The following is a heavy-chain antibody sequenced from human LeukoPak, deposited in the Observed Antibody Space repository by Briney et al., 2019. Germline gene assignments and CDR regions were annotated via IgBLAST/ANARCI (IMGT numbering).Heavy chain of an antibody. Sequence: SETLSLTCTVSGGSISSYYWSWIRQPPGKGLEWIGYIYYSGSTNYNPSLKSRVPISVDTSKNHFSLKLSSVTAADTAVYYCARGSSRGWFDPWGQGTLVTVSS. CDR1: GGSISSYY. J-gene: IGHJ5*02. CDR2: IYYSGST. CDR3: ARGSSRGWFDP. V-gene: IGHV4-59*01.